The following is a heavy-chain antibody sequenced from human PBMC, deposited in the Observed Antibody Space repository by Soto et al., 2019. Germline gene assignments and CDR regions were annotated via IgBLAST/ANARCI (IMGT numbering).Heavy chain of an antibody. CDR1: GFTFSSYA. CDR2: ISSHGGST. V-gene: IGHV3-64D*06. CDR3: VKPGSYSYYFDY. J-gene: IGHJ4*02. Sequence: EVQLVESGGGLVQPGGSLRLSCSASGFTFSSYAMHWVRQAPGKGLEYGSAISSHGGSTYYADSVKGRFTISRDNSKNTLYLQMSSLRAEDTAVYYCVKPGSYSYYFDYWGQGTLVTVSS. D-gene: IGHD1-26*01.